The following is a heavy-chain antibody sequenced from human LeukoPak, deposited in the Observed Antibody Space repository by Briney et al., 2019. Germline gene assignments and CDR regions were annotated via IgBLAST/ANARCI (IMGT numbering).Heavy chain of an antibody. V-gene: IGHV3-30*18. CDR2: ISYDGSNK. D-gene: IGHD6-19*01. Sequence: GGSLRLSCAASGFTFSSYGMHWVRQAPGKGLEWVAVISYDGSNKYYADSVKGRFTISRDNSKNTLYLQMNSLRAEDTAVYYCAKVSSSSGWYYFDYWAREPWSPSPQ. CDR3: AKVSSSSGWYYFDY. J-gene: IGHJ4*02. CDR1: GFTFSSYG.